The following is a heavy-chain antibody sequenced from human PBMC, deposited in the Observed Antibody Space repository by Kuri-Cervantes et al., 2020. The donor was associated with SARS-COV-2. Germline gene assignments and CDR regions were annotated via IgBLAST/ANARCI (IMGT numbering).Heavy chain of an antibody. J-gene: IGHJ4*02. CDR2: TSYDGTSK. CDR3: ARGRVGVQDF. CDR1: GFTFNHYA. Sequence: GESLKTSCAASGFTFNHYAMHWVRQTPGEGLESVAITSYDGTSKYYADSVKGRFTISRDNSKNTLYLQINNLSGDDTAVYFCARGRVGVQDFWGQGTLVTVSS. D-gene: IGHD2-21*01. V-gene: IGHV3-30-3*01.